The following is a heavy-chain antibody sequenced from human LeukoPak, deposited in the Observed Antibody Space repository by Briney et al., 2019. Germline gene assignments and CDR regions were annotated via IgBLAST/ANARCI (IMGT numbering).Heavy chain of an antibody. CDR3: ARDRVRGLRWSIFDY. D-gene: IGHD4-23*01. CDR2: IYYSGST. V-gene: IGHV4-59*01. CDR1: GGSISSYY. J-gene: IGHJ4*02. Sequence: SETLSLTCTVSGGSISSYYWSWIRQPPGKGLEWIGYIYYSGSTNYNPSLKSRVTRSVDTSKNQFSLKLSSVTAADTAVYYCARDRVRGLRWSIFDYWGQGTLVTVSS.